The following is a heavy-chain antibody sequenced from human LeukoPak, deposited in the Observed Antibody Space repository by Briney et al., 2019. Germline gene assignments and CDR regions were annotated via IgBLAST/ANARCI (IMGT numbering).Heavy chain of an antibody. D-gene: IGHD3-16*01. V-gene: IGHV3-23*01. Sequence: PGGSLRLTCEASGFTFSSYAMSWVRQAPGKGLEWVSGIIDSGDITYYTNSVKGRFTISRDNSKNTLYLQMNSLRAEDTAVYYCAKLGGQEVYNYYVGVWGKGTTVAVSS. J-gene: IGHJ6*03. CDR2: IIDSGDIT. CDR3: AKLGGQEVYNYYVGV. CDR1: GFTFSSYA.